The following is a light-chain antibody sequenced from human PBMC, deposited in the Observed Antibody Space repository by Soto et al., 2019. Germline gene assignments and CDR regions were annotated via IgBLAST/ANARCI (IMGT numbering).Light chain of an antibody. CDR2: DAS. CDR3: QQRGNWPQIT. Sequence: EIVVTQSPATLSLSPSERATLSCRASQSVSSYLAWYQHKPGQAPRLLIYDASNRATGIPARFSGSGSGTDFTLTISSLEPEDFAVYCCQQRGNWPQITFGQGTKVDIK. CDR1: QSVSSY. J-gene: IGKJ1*01. V-gene: IGKV3-11*01.